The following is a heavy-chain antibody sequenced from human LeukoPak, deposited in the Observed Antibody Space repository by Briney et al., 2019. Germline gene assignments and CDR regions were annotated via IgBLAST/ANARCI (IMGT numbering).Heavy chain of an antibody. J-gene: IGHJ4*02. V-gene: IGHV1-69*04. CDR2: IIPILGVA. CDR3: ARTDHIAVAGPFDY. CDR1: GGTFSSYA. D-gene: IGHD6-19*01. Sequence: SVKVSCKASGGTFSSYAISWVRQAPGQGLEWMGRIIPILGVANYAQKFQGRVTITADKSTSTAYMELSSLRSEDTAVYYCARTDHIAVAGPFDYWGQGTLVTVSS.